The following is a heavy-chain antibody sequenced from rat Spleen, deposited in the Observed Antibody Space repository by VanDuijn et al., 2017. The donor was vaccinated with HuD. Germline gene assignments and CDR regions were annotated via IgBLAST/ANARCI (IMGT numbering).Heavy chain of an antibody. CDR2: INYDGSST. D-gene: IGHD1-9*01. J-gene: IGHJ2*01. Sequence: EVQLVESGGGLVQPGRSLKLSCAASGFTFSDYNMAWVRQAPTKGLEWVASINYDGSSTFYRDSVRDRFTISRDNAKSTLYLQVDSLKSEDTATYYCARQLYYGYTPFDYWGQGVMVTVSS. V-gene: IGHV5S10*01. CDR3: ARQLYYGYTPFDY. CDR1: GFTFSDYN.